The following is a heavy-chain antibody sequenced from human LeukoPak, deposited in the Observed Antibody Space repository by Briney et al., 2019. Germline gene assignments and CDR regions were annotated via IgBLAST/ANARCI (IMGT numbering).Heavy chain of an antibody. Sequence: GGSLRLSCAASGFTFRSYGMSWVRQAPGKGLEWVSSISGSGGSTYFADSVKGRFTISRDNSKSTLYLQMNSLRAEDTAVYYCAKVPVPAAMLSHLYYYYYYMDVWGKGTTVTVSS. D-gene: IGHD2-2*01. V-gene: IGHV3-23*01. CDR3: AKVPVPAAMLSHLYYYYYYMDV. CDR1: GFTFRSYG. J-gene: IGHJ6*03. CDR2: ISGSGGST.